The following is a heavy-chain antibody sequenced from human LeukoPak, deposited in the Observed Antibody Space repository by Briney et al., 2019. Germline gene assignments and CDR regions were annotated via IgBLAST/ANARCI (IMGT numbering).Heavy chain of an antibody. Sequence: EPGGSLRLSCAASGFTFSSYSMNWVRQAPGKGLEWLSYIGSTGTTIYYADSVKGRFIISRDNGKNSLYLQMNSLRAEDTAVYYCAKFGGGWYFLGSAHFDYWGQGTLVTVSS. V-gene: IGHV3-48*01. CDR2: IGSTGTTI. CDR3: AKFGGGWYFLGSAHFDY. CDR1: GFTFSSYS. D-gene: IGHD2-15*01. J-gene: IGHJ4*02.